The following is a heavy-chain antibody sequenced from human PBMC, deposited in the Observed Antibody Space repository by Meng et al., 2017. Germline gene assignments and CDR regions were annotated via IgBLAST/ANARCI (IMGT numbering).Heavy chain of an antibody. CDR2: MKSNVDGGTV. Sequence: VQLVESGGGFVKPGGSLRLSCAASGFTFSNAWMTWVRQAPRKGLEWIGRMKSNVDGGTVDYAAAVKGRFFISRDDSENTFYLQMNSLKTEDTAVYYCSGHVDYWGHGTLVTVSS. CDR3: SGHVDY. CDR1: GFTFSNAW. V-gene: IGHV3-15*01. J-gene: IGHJ4*01.